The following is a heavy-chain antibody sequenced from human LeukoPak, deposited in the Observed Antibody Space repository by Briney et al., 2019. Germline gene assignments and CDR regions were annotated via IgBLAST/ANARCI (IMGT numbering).Heavy chain of an antibody. CDR2: INPNSGGT. CDR3: ASLGNPYSSGWTIDY. Sequence: ASVKVSCKASGYTFTGYYMHWVRQAPGQGLEWMGWINPNSGGTNYAQKFRGRVTMTRDTSISTAYMELSRLRSDDTAVYYCASLGNPYSSGWTIDYWGQGTLVTVSS. J-gene: IGHJ4*02. CDR1: GYTFTGYY. V-gene: IGHV1-2*02. D-gene: IGHD6-19*01.